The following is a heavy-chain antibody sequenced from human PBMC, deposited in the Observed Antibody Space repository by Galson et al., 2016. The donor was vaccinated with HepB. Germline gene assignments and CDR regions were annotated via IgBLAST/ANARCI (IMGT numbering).Heavy chain of an antibody. Sequence: SLRLSCAASGFTFSSYWMSWVRQAPGKGLEWVANIKEDGSEEYYVDSVKGRFTISRDNAKNSLYLQMNRLRAEDTAVYYCARDSWDIVVVSPAVFTFDIWGQGTMVTVAS. J-gene: IGHJ3*02. D-gene: IGHD2-2*01. CDR2: IKEDGSEE. CDR3: ARDSWDIVVVSPAVFTFDI. CDR1: GFTFSSYW. V-gene: IGHV3-7*01.